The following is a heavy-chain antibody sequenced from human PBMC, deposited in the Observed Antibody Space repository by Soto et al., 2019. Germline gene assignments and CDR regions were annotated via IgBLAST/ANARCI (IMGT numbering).Heavy chain of an antibody. CDR2: IYTSGST. J-gene: IGHJ4*02. V-gene: IGHV4-4*07. CDR3: ARQWLVRGYYFDY. Sequence: SETLSLTCTVSGGSISSYDWSWIRQPAGKGLEGIGRIYTSGSTNYTPSLKRRVTMSVDTSKNQFSLQLSSVTAADTAVYYCARQWLVRGYYFDYWGQGTLVTVSS. D-gene: IGHD6-19*01. CDR1: GGSISSYD.